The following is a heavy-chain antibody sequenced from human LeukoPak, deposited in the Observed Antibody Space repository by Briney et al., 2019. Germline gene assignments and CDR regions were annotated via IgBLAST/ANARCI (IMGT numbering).Heavy chain of an antibody. J-gene: IGHJ4*02. D-gene: IGHD5-18*01. V-gene: IGHV3-30*03. CDR1: GFTFSNYG. Sequence: GGSLRLSCAASGFTFSNYGMHWIRQAPGKGLEWVAIISFDGSNEHYARSVTGRFSISRDNAQNTLYLQMNSLRAEDTAVYYCARSTFGYSYQPGTYWGQGTLVTVSS. CDR3: ARSTFGYSYQPGTY. CDR2: ISFDGSNE.